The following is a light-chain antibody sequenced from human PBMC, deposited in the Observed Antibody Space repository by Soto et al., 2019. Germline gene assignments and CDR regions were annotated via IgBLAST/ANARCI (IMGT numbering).Light chain of an antibody. CDR2: KVS. Sequence: DVVMTQSPLSLPVTLGQPASISCRSTQSLVYSDGNTYLSWFQQRPGQSPRRLIYKVSNRDSGVPDRFSGSGSGTDFTPKISRVEAEDVGIYYCMQGTHWFTFGQGTKLEIK. J-gene: IGKJ2*01. CDR1: QSLVYSDGNTY. CDR3: MQGTHWFT. V-gene: IGKV2-30*01.